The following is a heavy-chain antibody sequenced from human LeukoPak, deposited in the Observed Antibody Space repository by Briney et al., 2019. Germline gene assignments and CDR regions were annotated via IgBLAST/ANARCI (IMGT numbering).Heavy chain of an antibody. CDR2: IYHSGST. D-gene: IGHD3-22*01. J-gene: IGHJ4*02. CDR1: GGSISSGGYS. Sequence: PSQTLSLTCAVSGGSISSGGYSWSWIRQPPGKGLEWIGYIYHSGSTYYNPSLKSRVTISVDRSKNQFSLKLSSVTAADTAVYYCARDKGEYYDSSGYLDYWGQGTLVTVSP. CDR3: ARDKGEYYDSSGYLDY. V-gene: IGHV4-30-2*01.